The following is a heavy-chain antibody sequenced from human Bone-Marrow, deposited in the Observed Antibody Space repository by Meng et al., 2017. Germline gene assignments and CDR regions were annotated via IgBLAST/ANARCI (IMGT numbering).Heavy chain of an antibody. V-gene: IGHV3-48*03. CDR1: GFTFSSYE. D-gene: IGHD3-22*01. J-gene: IGHJ2*01. CDR2: ISSSGSTI. Sequence: GGSLRLSCAASGFTFSSYEMNWVRQAPGKGLEWVSYISSSGSTIYYADSVKGRFTISRDNAKNSLYLQMNSLRAEDTAVYYCASLLYYYDSSGYYRAPAYQDRKPYWYFDLWGRGTLVTVSS. CDR3: ASLLYYYDSSGYYRAPAYQDRKPYWYFDL.